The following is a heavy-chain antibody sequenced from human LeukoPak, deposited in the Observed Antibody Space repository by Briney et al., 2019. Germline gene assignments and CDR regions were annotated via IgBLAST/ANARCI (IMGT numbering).Heavy chain of an antibody. J-gene: IGHJ4*02. CDR3: VGSSAYGRSGYDY. CDR1: GFSLPTRGVG. Sequence: SGPTLLNPTQTLTLTCTFSGFSLPTRGVGVGWIRQPPGKALEWLSLIYWDDDKRYSPSLKSRLTVTKSRSKDQVFLIMTNMDPVDTATYYCVGSSAYGRSGYDYWGRGTLVTVSS. D-gene: IGHD3-10*01. V-gene: IGHV2-5*02. CDR2: IYWDDDK.